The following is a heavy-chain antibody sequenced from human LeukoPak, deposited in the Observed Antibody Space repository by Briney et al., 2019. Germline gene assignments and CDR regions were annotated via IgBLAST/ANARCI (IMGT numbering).Heavy chain of an antibody. V-gene: IGHV4-59*12. CDR1: GGSISSYY. J-gene: IGHJ4*02. Sequence: PSETLSLTCTVSGGSISSYYWSWIRQPPGKGLEWIWYIFYSGSTNYNPSPKSRVTISVDTSKNQFSLKLSSVTAADTAVYYCARVRGIAVTFDYWGQGTLVTVSS. CDR3: ARVRGIAVTFDY. CDR2: IFYSGST. D-gene: IGHD6-19*01.